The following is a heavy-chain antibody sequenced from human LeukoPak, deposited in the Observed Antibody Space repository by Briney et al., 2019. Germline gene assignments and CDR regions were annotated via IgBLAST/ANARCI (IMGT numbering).Heavy chain of an antibody. J-gene: IGHJ4*02. D-gene: IGHD3-22*01. CDR3: ARDRYDRPFDY. CDR2: ISYDGSNK. Sequence: GGSLRLSCAASGFTFSSYAMHWVRQAPGKGLEWVAVISYDGSNKYYADSVKGRFTISRDNSKNTLYLQMNCLRAEDTAVYYCARDRYDRPFDYWGQGTLVTVSS. V-gene: IGHV3-30*04. CDR1: GFTFSSYA.